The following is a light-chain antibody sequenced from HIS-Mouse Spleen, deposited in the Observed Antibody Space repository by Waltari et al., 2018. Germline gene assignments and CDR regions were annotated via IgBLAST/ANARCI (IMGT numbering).Light chain of an antibody. CDR1: PLPKKY. J-gene: IGLJ2*01. Sequence: SYELTQQPPVSVPPGQPPRITCPGDPLPKKYLYWYQQKSGQAPVLFIYEDSKRPSGIPERFSGSSSGTMATLTISGAQVEDEADYYCYSTDSSGNHRVFGGGTKLTVL. CDR3: YSTDSSGNHRV. CDR2: EDS. V-gene: IGLV3-10*01.